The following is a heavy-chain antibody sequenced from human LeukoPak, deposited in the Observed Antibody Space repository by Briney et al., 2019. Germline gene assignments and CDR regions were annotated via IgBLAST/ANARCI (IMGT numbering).Heavy chain of an antibody. D-gene: IGHD6-13*01. CDR1: GFTFSSYA. CDR3: VKARASSSRYAFFDY. J-gene: IGHJ4*02. V-gene: IGHV3-64D*09. Sequence: GGSLRLSCSASGFTFSSYAMHWVRQAPGKGLEYVSAISSNGGSTYYADSVKGRFTISRDNSKNTLYLQMSSLRAEDTAVYYCVKARASSSRYAFFDYWGQGTLVTVSS. CDR2: ISSNGGST.